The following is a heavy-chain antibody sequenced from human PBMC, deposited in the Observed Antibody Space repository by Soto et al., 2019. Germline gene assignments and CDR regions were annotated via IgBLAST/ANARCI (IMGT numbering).Heavy chain of an antibody. D-gene: IGHD5-12*01. Sequence: ESLKISCKGCGYSFTSYWISWVRQMPGKGLEWMGRIDPSDSYTNYSPSFQGHVTISADKSISTAYLQWSSLKASDTAMYYCERHGGGYDFDYWGQGTLVTVSS. J-gene: IGHJ4*02. CDR2: IDPSDSYT. V-gene: IGHV5-10-1*01. CDR1: GYSFTSYW. CDR3: ERHGGGYDFDY.